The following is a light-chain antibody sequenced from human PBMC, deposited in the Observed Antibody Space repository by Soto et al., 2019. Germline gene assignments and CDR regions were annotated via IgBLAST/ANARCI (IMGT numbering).Light chain of an antibody. CDR2: AAS. V-gene: IGKV1-9*01. Sequence: DIQMTQSPSSLSASVGDRVTITCRASQSISSYLNWYQQKPGKAPKLLIYAASTLQSGVPSRFSGSGSGAEFTLTIRSLQPEDFATYYCQQYYSYPRTYGQGTKVDIK. CDR1: QSISSY. CDR3: QQYYSYPRT. J-gene: IGKJ1*01.